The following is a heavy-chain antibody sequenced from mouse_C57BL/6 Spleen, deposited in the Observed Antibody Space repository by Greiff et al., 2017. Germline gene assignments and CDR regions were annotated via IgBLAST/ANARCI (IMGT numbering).Heavy chain of an antibody. CDR2: IYPRSGNT. CDR3: ARRGKDAMDY. Sequence: QVQLKQSGAELARPGASVKLSCKASGYTFTSYGISWVKQRTGQGLEWIGEIYPRSGNTYYNEKFKGKATLTADKSSSTAYMELRSLTSEDSAVYFCARRGKDAMDYWGQGTSVTVSS. J-gene: IGHJ4*01. V-gene: IGHV1-81*01. CDR1: GYTFTSYG. D-gene: IGHD1-3*01.